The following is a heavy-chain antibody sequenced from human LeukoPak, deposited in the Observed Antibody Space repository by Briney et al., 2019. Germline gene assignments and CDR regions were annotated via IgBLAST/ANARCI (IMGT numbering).Heavy chain of an antibody. Sequence: PGGSLRLSCAASGFTFRNYGIHWVRQAPGKGLEWVSSISHSSTYIYFADSVRGRFTISRDNAKNSLFLQMNSLRAEDTAVYYCARETDLIVVAGFDYWGQGTLVTVSS. CDR2: ISHSSTYI. CDR3: ARETDLIVVAGFDY. V-gene: IGHV3-21*01. CDR1: GFTFRNYG. D-gene: IGHD6-19*01. J-gene: IGHJ4*02.